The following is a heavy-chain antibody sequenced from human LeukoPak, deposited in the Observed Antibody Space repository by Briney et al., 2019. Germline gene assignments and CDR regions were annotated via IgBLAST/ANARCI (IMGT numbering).Heavy chain of an antibody. Sequence: PGGSLRLSCAASGFTFSSYEMNWVRQAPGKGLEWVSYISSSGSTIYYADSVKGRFTISRDNAKNSLYLQMNSLRAGDTAVYYCARDPYSSSHPLNWFDPWGQGTLVTVPS. J-gene: IGHJ5*02. CDR2: ISSSGSTI. D-gene: IGHD6-13*01. V-gene: IGHV3-48*03. CDR3: ARDPYSSSHPLNWFDP. CDR1: GFTFSSYE.